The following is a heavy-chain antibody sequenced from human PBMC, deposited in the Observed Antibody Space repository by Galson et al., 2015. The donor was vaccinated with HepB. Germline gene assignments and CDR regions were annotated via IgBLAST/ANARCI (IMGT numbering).Heavy chain of an antibody. D-gene: IGHD6-19*01. V-gene: IGHV3-23*01. J-gene: IGHJ3*02. CDR1: GFSFSNYA. CDR3: AKSKDSGWSYNAFDI. Sequence: SLRLSCAASGFSFSNYAMTWVRQPPGMGLQWVATISGRGVTTFDADSVKGQFTISRDNSKNTLYLEMNNLRADDTAVYFCAKSKDSGWSYNAFDIWGQGTMVTVSS. CDR2: ISGRGVTT.